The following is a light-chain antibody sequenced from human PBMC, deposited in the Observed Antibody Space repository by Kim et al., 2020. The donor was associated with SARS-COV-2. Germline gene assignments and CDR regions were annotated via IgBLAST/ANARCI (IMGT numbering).Light chain of an antibody. CDR3: QQYYSTPPYS. Sequence: ATINCKSSQSVLYSSNNKNYLAWYQQKPGQPPKLLIYWASTRESGVPDRFSASGSGTDFTLTISSLQAEDVAVYYCQQYYSTPPYSFGQGTKLEI. CDR2: WAS. CDR1: QSVLYSSNNKNY. V-gene: IGKV4-1*01. J-gene: IGKJ2*03.